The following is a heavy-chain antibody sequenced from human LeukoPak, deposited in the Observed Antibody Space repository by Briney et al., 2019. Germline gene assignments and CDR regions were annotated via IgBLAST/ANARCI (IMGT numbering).Heavy chain of an antibody. D-gene: IGHD2-2*01. J-gene: IGHJ4*02. CDR3: AKVNIVVVPAAMHGFDY. V-gene: IGHV3-30*02. CDR2: IRYDGSNK. Sequence: GGSLRLSCAASGFTFSSYGMHWVGQAPGKGLEWVAFIRYDGSNKYYADSVKGRFTISRDNSKNTLYLQMNSLRAEDTAVYYCAKVNIVVVPAAMHGFDYWGQGTLVTVSS. CDR1: GFTFSSYG.